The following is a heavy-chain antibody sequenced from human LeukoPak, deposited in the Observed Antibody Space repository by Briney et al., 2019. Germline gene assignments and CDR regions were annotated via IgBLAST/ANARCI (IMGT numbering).Heavy chain of an antibody. Sequence: SETLSLTCTVCGHCIWNLYWSCLRQPPGKGLEWIGYIYYSGSTNYNPSLKSRVTISVDTSKNQFSLKRACVSAATTAVYYCARDSTVADDAFDIWGQGTMVTVSS. CDR2: IYYSGST. J-gene: IGHJ3*02. D-gene: IGHD4-17*01. CDR3: ARDSTVADDAFDI. CDR1: GHCIWNLY. V-gene: IGHV4-59*11.